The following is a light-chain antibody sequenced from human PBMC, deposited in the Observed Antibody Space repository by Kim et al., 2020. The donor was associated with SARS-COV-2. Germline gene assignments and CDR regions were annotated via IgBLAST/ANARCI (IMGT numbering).Light chain of an antibody. Sequence: QPVTFACTGTSSDVGSYNRVSWYQQPPGKAPKLMIYEVSNRPSGVPDRFSGSKSGNTASLTISGLQAEDEADYYCSSYTSSSTPVVFGGGTQLTVL. CDR1: SSDVGSYNR. CDR2: EVS. CDR3: SSYTSSSTPVV. V-gene: IGLV2-18*02. J-gene: IGLJ2*01.